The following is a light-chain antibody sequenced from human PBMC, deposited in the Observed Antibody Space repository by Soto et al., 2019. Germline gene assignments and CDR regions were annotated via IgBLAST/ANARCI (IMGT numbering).Light chain of an antibody. CDR2: DIN. CDR1: KSNIGRNY. Sequence: QSVLTQPPSVSAAPGQTVTIACSGSKSNIGRNYISWYQQLPGTAPKLVIYDINKRPSGIGDRFSGSKSGTSAALGITGLQTGDEAYYFCGSWDISLSAVVFGGGTKLTVL. J-gene: IGLJ3*02. CDR3: GSWDISLSAVV. V-gene: IGLV1-51*01.